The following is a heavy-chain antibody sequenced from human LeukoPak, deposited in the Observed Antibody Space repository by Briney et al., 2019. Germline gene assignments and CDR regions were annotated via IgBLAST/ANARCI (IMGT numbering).Heavy chain of an antibody. CDR1: GFSFSSYE. CDR2: ISPSGSTK. Sequence: GGSLRLSCAASGFSFSSYEVNWVRQAPGKGLEWVSNISPSGSTKYYADSVKGRFTVSRDNAKNSLYLQMNSLGAGDTGVYYCTKLAVASADSWGQGTLVTVSS. CDR3: TKLAVASADS. D-gene: IGHD6-19*01. V-gene: IGHV3-48*03. J-gene: IGHJ4*02.